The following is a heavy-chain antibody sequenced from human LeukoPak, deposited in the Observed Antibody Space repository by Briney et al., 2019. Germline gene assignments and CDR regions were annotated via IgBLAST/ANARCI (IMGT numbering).Heavy chain of an antibody. CDR3: ARSAMRSSWLDY. Sequence: SETLSLTCAVSGGSISSSNWWSWVRQPPGKGLEWIGEIYHSGSTNYNPSLKSRVTISVDTSKNQFSLKLSSVTAADTAVYYCARSAMRSSWLDYWGQGTLVTVSS. CDR2: IYHSGST. CDR1: GGSISSSNW. V-gene: IGHV4-4*02. J-gene: IGHJ4*02. D-gene: IGHD6-13*01.